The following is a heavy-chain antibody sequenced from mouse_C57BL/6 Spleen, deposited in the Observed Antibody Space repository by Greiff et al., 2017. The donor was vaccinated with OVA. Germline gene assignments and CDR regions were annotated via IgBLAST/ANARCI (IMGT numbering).Heavy chain of an antibody. CDR3: ARREGVITTVEEDWYFDV. CDR1: GYTFTSYD. D-gene: IGHD1-1*01. V-gene: IGHV1-85*01. CDR2: IYPRAGST. Sequence: QVQLQQSGPELVKPGASVKLSCKASGYTFTSYDINWVKQRPGQGLEWIGWIYPRAGSTKYNEKLKGKATLTVDTYSSTAYMERHSLTSEDSAVYFCARREGVITTVEEDWYFDVWGTGTTVTVSS. J-gene: IGHJ1*03.